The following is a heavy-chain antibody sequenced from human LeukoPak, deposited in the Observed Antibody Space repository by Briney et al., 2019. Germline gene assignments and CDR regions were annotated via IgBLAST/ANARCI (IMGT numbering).Heavy chain of an antibody. D-gene: IGHD2-15*01. Sequence: PSETLSLTCTVSGGSISRYYWSWVRQPPGKGLEWMGYIYYSGSTNYNPSLKSRITISVDTSKNQFSLKLSSVTAADTAVYYCARDYCWFDPWGQGTLVTVSS. V-gene: IGHV4-59*01. CDR1: GGSISRYY. J-gene: IGHJ5*02. CDR3: ARDYCWFDP. CDR2: IYYSGST.